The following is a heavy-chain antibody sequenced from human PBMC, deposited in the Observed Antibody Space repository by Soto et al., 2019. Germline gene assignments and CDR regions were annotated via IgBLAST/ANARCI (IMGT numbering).Heavy chain of an antibody. CDR1: SDSISSYY. CDR2: VHYNGNT. V-gene: IGHV4-59*01. J-gene: IGHJ4*02. Sequence: KASETLSLTCSVSSDSISSYYWTWIRQPPGKGLEWLGFVHYNGNTNYNPSLKSRVTISLDTSKNHFSLRLSSVTAADTAVYYCAGELGSSGWPFDFWGQGILVTVSS. D-gene: IGHD6-19*01. CDR3: AGELGSSGWPFDF.